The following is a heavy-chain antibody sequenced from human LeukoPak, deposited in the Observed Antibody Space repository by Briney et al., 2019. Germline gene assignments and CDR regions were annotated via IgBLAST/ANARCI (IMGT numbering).Heavy chain of an antibody. J-gene: IGHJ2*01. CDR1: GFTFSSYA. D-gene: IGHD3-16*02. CDR3: ARGYYDYVWGSYRYTGYFDL. Sequence: GGSLRLSCAASGFTFSSYALHWVRQTPGKGLEWVAVMSSDGSNEYYADSVKGRFTISRDSSKNTLYLQMNSLRVEDTAVYYCARGYYDYVWGSYRYTGYFDLWGRGTLVTVSS. V-gene: IGHV3-30*04. CDR2: MSSDGSNE.